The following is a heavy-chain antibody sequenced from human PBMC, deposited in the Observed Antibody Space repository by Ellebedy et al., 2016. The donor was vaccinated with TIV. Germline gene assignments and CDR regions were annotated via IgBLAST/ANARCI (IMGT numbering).Heavy chain of an antibody. V-gene: IGHV1-69*13. CDR3: ARDQRTAPGLLGY. CDR2: IMPIFGTA. J-gene: IGHJ4*02. Sequence: AASVKVSCKASGGSFSSYTISWVRQAPGQGLEWMGGIMPIFGTADYAQKFQARVTITADESTSTAYMELSSLRSEDTAVYYGARDQRTAPGLLGYWGQGTLVTVSS. D-gene: IGHD6-13*01. CDR1: GGSFSSYT.